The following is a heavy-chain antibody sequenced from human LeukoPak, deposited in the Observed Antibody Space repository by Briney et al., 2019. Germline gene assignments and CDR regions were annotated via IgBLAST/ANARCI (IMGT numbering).Heavy chain of an antibody. Sequence: GESLKISCKGSGYIFTIYWIGWVRQLPGKGLEWMGIIYPGDSDTRYSPSFQGQVTISADKSISTAYLQWSSLKASDTAMYYCARVQNYGGNSDYFDYWGQGTLVTVS. CDR1: GYIFTIYW. V-gene: IGHV5-51*01. J-gene: IGHJ4*02. CDR2: IYPGDSDT. CDR3: ARVQNYGGNSDYFDY. D-gene: IGHD4-23*01.